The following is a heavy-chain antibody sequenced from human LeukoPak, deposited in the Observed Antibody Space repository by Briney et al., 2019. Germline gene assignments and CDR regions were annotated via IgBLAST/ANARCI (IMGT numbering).Heavy chain of an antibody. CDR3: ARGSVQLWLRDTYYYMDV. D-gene: IGHD5-18*01. Sequence: GGSLRPSCAASGFTFDDYAMNWVRRVPGRGLEWVSGINWNGRITEYADSVKDRFTISRQNTKNSLYLYMNNLGGEDTALYFCARGSVQLWLRDTYYYMDVWGKGTTVTVSS. CDR2: INWNGRIT. V-gene: IGHV3-20*04. J-gene: IGHJ6*03. CDR1: GFTFDDYA.